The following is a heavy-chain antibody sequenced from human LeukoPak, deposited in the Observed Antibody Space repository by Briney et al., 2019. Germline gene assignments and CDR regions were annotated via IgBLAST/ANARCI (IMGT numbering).Heavy chain of an antibody. Sequence: GSLRLSCAASGFTFSDYYMSWIRQAPGKGLEWVSYISSSGSTIYYADSVKGRFTISRDNAKNSLYLQMNSLRAEDTAVYYCARDGYYDSSGYYYGGFDYWGRGTLVTVSS. J-gene: IGHJ4*02. V-gene: IGHV3-11*01. D-gene: IGHD3-22*01. CDR2: ISSSGSTI. CDR3: ARDGYYDSSGYYYGGFDY. CDR1: GFTFSDYY.